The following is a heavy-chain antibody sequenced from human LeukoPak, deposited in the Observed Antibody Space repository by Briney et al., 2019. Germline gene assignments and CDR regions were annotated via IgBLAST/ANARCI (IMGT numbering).Heavy chain of an antibody. CDR1: GFTFSSYA. Sequence: GGSLRLSCAASGFTFSSYAMYWVRQAPGKGLEYVSAISSNGGSTYYANSVKGRFTISRDNSKNTLYLQMGSLRAEDMAVYYCARVPGDPYYYYGMDVWGQGTTVTVSS. CDR3: ARVPGDPYYYYGMDV. J-gene: IGHJ6*02. V-gene: IGHV3-64*01. D-gene: IGHD3-16*01. CDR2: ISSNGGST.